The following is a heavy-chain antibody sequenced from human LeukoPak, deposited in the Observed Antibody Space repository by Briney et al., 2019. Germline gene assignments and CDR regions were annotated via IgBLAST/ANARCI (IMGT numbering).Heavy chain of an antibody. Sequence: SETLSLTCSVSGGSIRSDYWSWIRQPPGKELEWIGYISYNGITNYNPSLKSRLTMSVDTSKSQFSLKLSSLTAADTAVYYCARDRVDRFGPRFDPWGPGTLVTVSS. D-gene: IGHD5-12*01. V-gene: IGHV4-59*01. CDR1: GGSIRSDY. J-gene: IGHJ5*02. CDR3: ARDRVDRFGPRFDP. CDR2: ISYNGIT.